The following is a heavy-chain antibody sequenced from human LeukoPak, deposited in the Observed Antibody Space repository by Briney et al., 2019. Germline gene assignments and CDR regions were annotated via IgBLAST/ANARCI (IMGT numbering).Heavy chain of an antibody. CDR3: ARARQWLVYFDY. Sequence: SETLSLTCTVSGGSISSSSYYWGWIRQPPGTGLEWIGSIYYSGSTYYNPSLKSRVTISVDTSKNQFSLKLSSVTAADTAVYYCARARQWLVYFDYWGQGTLVTVSS. J-gene: IGHJ4*02. CDR2: IYYSGST. CDR1: GGSISSSSYY. D-gene: IGHD6-19*01. V-gene: IGHV4-39*07.